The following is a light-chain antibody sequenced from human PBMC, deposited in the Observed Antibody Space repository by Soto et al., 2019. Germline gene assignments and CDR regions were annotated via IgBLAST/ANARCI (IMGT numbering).Light chain of an antibody. CDR2: DDT. CDR3: NSYDNNLSGFV. CDR1: SSNIGSSFF. V-gene: IGLV1-40*01. Sequence: QSLLKQPTSVSWARGLRVTISCTGSSSNIGSSFFVHWYRKLPGTSTTLLIFDDTDRASGIPDRFSGSRYGTSASLAITGLQPEDEADYYCNSYDNNLSGFVFGTGTKVTVL. J-gene: IGLJ1*01.